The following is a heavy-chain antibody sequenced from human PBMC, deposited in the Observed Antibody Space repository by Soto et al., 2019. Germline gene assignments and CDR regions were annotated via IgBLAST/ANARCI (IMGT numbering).Heavy chain of an antibody. D-gene: IGHD3-16*01. V-gene: IGHV4-38-2*01. CDR3: DREGGVSRTYVRYFDY. Sequence: SETLSLTCAVSGYSISSGYYCGWSRQPPGRVLEWIGTIYRNGRTYYNSSLKGLVTVSLDTSKNQFSLCLTSVTVADAAISYYDREGGVSRTYVRYFDYWGQGNLVTVSS. CDR1: GYSISSGYY. J-gene: IGHJ4*02. CDR2: IYRNGRT.